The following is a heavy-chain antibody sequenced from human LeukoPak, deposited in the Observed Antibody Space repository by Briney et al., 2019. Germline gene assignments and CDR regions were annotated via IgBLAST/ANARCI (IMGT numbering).Heavy chain of an antibody. Sequence: SETLSLTCTVSGGSISSYYWSWIRQPPGKGLEWIGYIYYSGSTNYNPSLKSRVTISVDTSKNQFSLKLSSVTAADTAVYYCARAGPDILTGNGFDYWGQGTLVTVSS. CDR3: ARAGPDILTGNGFDY. D-gene: IGHD3-9*01. CDR2: IYYSGST. CDR1: GGSISSYY. J-gene: IGHJ4*02. V-gene: IGHV4-59*01.